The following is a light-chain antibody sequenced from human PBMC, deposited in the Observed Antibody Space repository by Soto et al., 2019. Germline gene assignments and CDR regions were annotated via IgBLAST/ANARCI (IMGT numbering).Light chain of an antibody. CDR3: QQYGSSRWT. CDR2: GAS. J-gene: IGKJ1*01. Sequence: EIVLTQSPGTLSLSPGERATLSCRASQSVSSSYLAWYRQKPGQAPRLLIYGASSRATGIPDRFSGSGSGTDFTLTISRLEPEDFAVYYCQQYGSSRWTFGQGTKVEI. V-gene: IGKV3-20*01. CDR1: QSVSSSY.